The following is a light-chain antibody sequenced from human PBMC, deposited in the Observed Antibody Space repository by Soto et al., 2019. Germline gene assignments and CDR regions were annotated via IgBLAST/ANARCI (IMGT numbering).Light chain of an antibody. CDR1: QTVNSNY. J-gene: IGKJ5*01. CDR3: QQYSGLPMT. CDR2: GAS. Sequence: EIVLTQSPGTLSLSPGQTATLSCRASQTVNSNYLAWCQHKPGQAPRLLIYGASRRATGIPDRFSGSGSGTDYTLTITRLEPEDFAVYFCQQYSGLPMTVGQGTRMESK. V-gene: IGKV3-20*01.